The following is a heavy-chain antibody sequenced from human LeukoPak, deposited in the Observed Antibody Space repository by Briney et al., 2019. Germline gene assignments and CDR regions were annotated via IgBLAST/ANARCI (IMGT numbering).Heavy chain of an antibody. CDR2: IYTSGST. J-gene: IGHJ3*02. CDR1: GGSISGYY. CDR3: ARDVGRGYSYGYSAFDI. V-gene: IGHV4-4*07. Sequence: SETLSLTCTVSGGSISGYYWSWIRQPAGKGLEWIGRIYTSGSTNYNPSLKSRVTMSVDTSKNQFSLKLSSVTAADTAVYYCARDVGRGYSYGYSAFDIWGQGTMVTVSS. D-gene: IGHD5-18*01.